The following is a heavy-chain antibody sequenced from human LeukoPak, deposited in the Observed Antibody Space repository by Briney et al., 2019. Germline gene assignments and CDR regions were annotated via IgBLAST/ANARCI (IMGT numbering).Heavy chain of an antibody. CDR2: IDYSGST. CDR1: GGSISSVSYY. CDR3: TRGSIAYYYMDV. J-gene: IGHJ6*03. V-gene: IGHV4-61*01. Sequence: SETLALTCTVSGGSISSVSYYWSWMRQPPGKGLEWIGDIDYSGSTNYNPSLKSRVTISVDTSKNRFSLKLSSVTAADTAVYYCTRGSIAYYYMDVWGKGTTVTISS. D-gene: IGHD3-22*01.